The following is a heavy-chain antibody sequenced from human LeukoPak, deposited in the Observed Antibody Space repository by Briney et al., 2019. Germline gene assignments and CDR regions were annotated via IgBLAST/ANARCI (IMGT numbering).Heavy chain of an antibody. V-gene: IGHV3-11*01. CDR2: ISSSGTTK. Sequence: GGSLRLSCAASGFTFRDYYINWIRQAPGEGLEWVSYISSSGTTKYYADSVKGRFTISRDNAKNSLDLQMNSLRADDTAVYYCASGGSLDVWGQGTTVTVSS. CDR3: ASGGSLDV. J-gene: IGHJ6*02. CDR1: GFTFRDYY.